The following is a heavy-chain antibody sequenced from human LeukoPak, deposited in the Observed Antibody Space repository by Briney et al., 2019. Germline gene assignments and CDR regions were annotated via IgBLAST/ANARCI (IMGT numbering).Heavy chain of an antibody. CDR3: ARAHGAVLRYFDWSPRPSDY. V-gene: IGHV3-21*01. D-gene: IGHD3-9*01. J-gene: IGHJ4*02. Sequence: GGSLRLSCAASGFTFSDYSMNWVRQAPGKGLEWVSSISSSSSYIYYADSVKGRFTISRDNAKNSLYLQMNSLRAEDTAVYYCARAHGAVLRYFDWSPRPSDYWGQGTLVTVYS. CDR2: ISSSSSYI. CDR1: GFTFSDYS.